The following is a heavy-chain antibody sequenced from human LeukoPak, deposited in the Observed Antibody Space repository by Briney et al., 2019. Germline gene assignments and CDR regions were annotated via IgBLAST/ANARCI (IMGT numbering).Heavy chain of an antibody. Sequence: GGSLRLSCAASGFTFSNYWMHWVRQAPGKRLVWVSRVNGDGSATNYADSVKGRFTISRDNAKNTLYLQMNSLRPEDTAVYYCARNHYGSVDYWGQGTLVTVSS. J-gene: IGHJ4*02. CDR2: VNGDGSAT. CDR1: GFTFSNYW. D-gene: IGHD3-10*01. CDR3: ARNHYGSVDY. V-gene: IGHV3-74*01.